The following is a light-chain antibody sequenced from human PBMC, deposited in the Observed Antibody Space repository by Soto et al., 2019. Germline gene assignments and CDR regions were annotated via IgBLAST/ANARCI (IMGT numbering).Light chain of an antibody. J-gene: IGKJ2*01. CDR1: QNINSW. CDR3: KQYSSYSRYT. CDR2: KTS. Sequence: IQMTQSPSILSASVGDRVTITCRASQNINSWLAWYQQKPGKAPKLLIYKTSSLESGVPSRFSGSESGTEFTLTISSPQPDDFATYYCKQYSSYSRYTFGQGTKLEIK. V-gene: IGKV1-5*03.